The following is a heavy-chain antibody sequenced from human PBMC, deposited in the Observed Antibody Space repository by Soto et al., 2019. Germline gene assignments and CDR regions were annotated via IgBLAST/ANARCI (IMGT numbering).Heavy chain of an antibody. D-gene: IGHD2-2*01. CDR2: ISYSAST. CDR3: ARGFLNKNQKDGYFDL. V-gene: IGHV4-30-4*01. CDR1: GGSISSGDYY. Sequence: QVQLQESGPGLVTPPQPLSLTCTVSGGSISSGDYYWSWIRQPPVKGLEWIGSISYSASTYYNPSLKGRRTRSVDTAKNQCTLKLRSMTAADTAVLYGARGFLNKNQKDGYFDLWGRGTLVTVSS. J-gene: IGHJ2*01.